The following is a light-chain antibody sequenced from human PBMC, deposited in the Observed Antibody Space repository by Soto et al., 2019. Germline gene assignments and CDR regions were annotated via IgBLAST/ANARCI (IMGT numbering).Light chain of an antibody. Sequence: EIVLTQSPGSLSLSPGERVTLSCRASQRVSSSYLAWYQQKPGQAPRLLIYGASSRATGIPDRFSGSGSGTDFTLTISRLEPEDFAVYYCQQYGSSPRTFGQGTKLEIK. V-gene: IGKV3-20*01. J-gene: IGKJ2*01. CDR2: GAS. CDR1: QRVSSSY. CDR3: QQYGSSPRT.